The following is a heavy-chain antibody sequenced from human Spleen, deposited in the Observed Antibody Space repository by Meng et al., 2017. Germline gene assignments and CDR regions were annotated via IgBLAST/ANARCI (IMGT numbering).Heavy chain of an antibody. Sequence: SVKVSCKAPGGIFSNSVVGWVRQAAGQGLEWMGGIIPIFGTANYAQKFQGRVTITTDESSSTAYMELSSLRSEDTAVYYCARVLHGIAVAGLSYYYYGMDVWGQGTTVTVSS. CDR2: IIPIFGTA. CDR3: ARVLHGIAVAGLSYYYYGMDV. V-gene: IGHV1-69*05. J-gene: IGHJ6*02. D-gene: IGHD6-19*01. CDR1: GGIFSNSV.